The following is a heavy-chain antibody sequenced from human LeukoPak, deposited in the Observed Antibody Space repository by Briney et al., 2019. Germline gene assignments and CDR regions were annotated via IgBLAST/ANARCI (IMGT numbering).Heavy chain of an antibody. D-gene: IGHD4-17*01. Sequence: ASVKVSCKASGYTFTGYYMHWVRQAPGQGLEWMGWINPNSGGTNYAQKFQGRVTMTRDTSIRTVYMDLSRLRSDDTAVYYCARGPDYGDYRLVDPWGQGTLVTVSS. J-gene: IGHJ5*02. CDR1: GYTFTGYY. CDR3: ARGPDYGDYRLVDP. CDR2: INPNSGGT. V-gene: IGHV1-2*02.